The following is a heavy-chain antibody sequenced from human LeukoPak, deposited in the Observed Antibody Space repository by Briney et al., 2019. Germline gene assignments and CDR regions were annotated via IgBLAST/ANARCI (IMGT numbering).Heavy chain of an antibody. D-gene: IGHD2-8*01. CDR1: GYTLTAYN. CDR3: ARVVYYFYAMDV. Sequence: ASVKASCKASGYTLTAYNIHWVRQAPGQGLEWMGWIKPNSGGTNYAQKFQGRVHMTRDTFISTAYMELSRLRSDDTALYYCARVVYYFYAMDVWGQGTTVTVSS. V-gene: IGHV1-2*02. J-gene: IGHJ6*02. CDR2: IKPNSGGT.